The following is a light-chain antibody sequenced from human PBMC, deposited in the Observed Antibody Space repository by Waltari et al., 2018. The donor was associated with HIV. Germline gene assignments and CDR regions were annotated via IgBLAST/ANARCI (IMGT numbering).Light chain of an antibody. J-gene: IGLJ2*01. CDR3: GTWDSSVSAGV. CDR2: DNN. Sequence: QSVLTQPPSVSAAPGQKVTFSSSGSPPNIRKTFVSWYQQLPEAAPKLIIYDNNKRPSGVPDRFSGSKSATSATLAITGLQTGDEADYYCGTWDSSVSAGVFGGGTKLTVL. V-gene: IGLV1-51*01. CDR1: PPNIRKTF.